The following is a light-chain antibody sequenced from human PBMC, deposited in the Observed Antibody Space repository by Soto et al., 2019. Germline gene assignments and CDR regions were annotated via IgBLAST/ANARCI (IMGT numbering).Light chain of an antibody. CDR3: QQAATFPLT. CDR1: DAFGNL. Sequence: DIQMTPSPSSVSAAVGDSVIITCRASDAFGNLWDWYQQKRGKAPKLLIYGISTLQGGVPSRFSGSESGTDFTLTISSVQPEDSATYYCQQAATFPLTFGGGTKVDIK. V-gene: IGKV1-12*01. CDR2: GIS. J-gene: IGKJ4*01.